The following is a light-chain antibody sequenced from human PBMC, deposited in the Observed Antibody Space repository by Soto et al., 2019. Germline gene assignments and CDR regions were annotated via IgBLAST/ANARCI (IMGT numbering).Light chain of an antibody. J-gene: IGLJ2*01. CDR2: EVT. CDR1: SSDVGSYNL. Sequence: QSALTQPASVSGSTGQSITFSCTGTSSDVGSYNLVSWYQQHPGKAPKLMIYEVTKRPSGVSNRFSGSKSGNRASLTISGLQAEDEADYYCCSYAGSTTVVVFGGGTKLTVL. CDR3: CSYAGSTTVVV. V-gene: IGLV2-23*02.